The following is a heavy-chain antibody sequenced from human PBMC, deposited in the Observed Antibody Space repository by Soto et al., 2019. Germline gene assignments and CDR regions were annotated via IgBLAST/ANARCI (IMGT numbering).Heavy chain of an antibody. CDR1: GGSFSGYY. CDR3: ARGRGGLVRFDY. D-gene: IGHD3-9*01. Sequence: QVQLQQWGAGLLKPSETLSLTCAVYGGSFSGYYWSWIRQPPGKGLEWIGEINHSGSTNYNPSLKSRVTTSVATSTDQFSLKLSSVTAAHTAVYYCARGRGGLVRFDYWGQGTLVTVSS. V-gene: IGHV4-34*01. CDR2: INHSGST. J-gene: IGHJ4*02.